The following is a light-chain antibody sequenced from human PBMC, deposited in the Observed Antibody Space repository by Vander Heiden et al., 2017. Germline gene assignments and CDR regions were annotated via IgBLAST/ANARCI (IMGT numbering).Light chain of an antibody. CDR3: QQYNSYPWT. Sequence: DIQMTPSPSTLSASAGDRVTITCRASQSIYIWLAWYQQEPGKAPKLLIYKASTLESGVPSRFSGSGSGTEFTLTISSLQPDDFATYYCQQYNSYPWTFGQGTKVEIK. CDR2: KAS. V-gene: IGKV1-5*03. J-gene: IGKJ1*01. CDR1: QSIYIW.